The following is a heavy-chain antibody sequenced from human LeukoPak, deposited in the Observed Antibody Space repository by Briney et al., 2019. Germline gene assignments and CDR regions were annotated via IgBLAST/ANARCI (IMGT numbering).Heavy chain of an antibody. CDR2: ISGSGGST. CDR3: AKRPGGPADGPFDY. Sequence: GGSLRLSCAASGFTFDDYAMHWVRQAPGKGLEWVSAISGSGGSTYYTDSVKGRFAISRDNSNSTLFLQMSGLRAEDTAVYFCAKRPGGPADGPFDYWGQGTLVTVSS. D-gene: IGHD2-2*01. CDR1: GFTFDDYA. V-gene: IGHV3-23*01. J-gene: IGHJ4*02.